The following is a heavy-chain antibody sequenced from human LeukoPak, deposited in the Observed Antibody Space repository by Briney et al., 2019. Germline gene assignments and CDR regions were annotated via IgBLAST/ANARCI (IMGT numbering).Heavy chain of an antibody. J-gene: IGHJ4*02. CDR1: GGSISSYY. CDR2: MYYSGST. Sequence: SETLSLTCTVSGGSISSYYWSWIRQPPGKGLEWIGYMYYSGSTNYNPSLKSRVTISVDTSKNQFSLKLSSVTAGDTAVYYCARDYCSSTSCLFDYWGQGTLVTVSS. D-gene: IGHD2-2*01. V-gene: IGHV4-59*01. CDR3: ARDYCSSTSCLFDY.